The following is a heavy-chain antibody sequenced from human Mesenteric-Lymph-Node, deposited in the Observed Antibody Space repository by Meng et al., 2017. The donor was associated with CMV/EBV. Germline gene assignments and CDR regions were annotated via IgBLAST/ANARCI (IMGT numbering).Heavy chain of an antibody. V-gene: IGHV1-69*01. CDR2: LIPVFGTA. Sequence: PGRTFSRYAVSWVRQAPGQGLEWMGGLIPVFGTANYAQQFQDRLPITADESTNTAYMELSSLRSEDTDVYYCARFCSSTSCYGNFDYWGQGTLVTVSS. J-gene: IGHJ4*02. CDR3: ARFCSSTSCYGNFDY. CDR1: GRTFSRYA. D-gene: IGHD2-2*01.